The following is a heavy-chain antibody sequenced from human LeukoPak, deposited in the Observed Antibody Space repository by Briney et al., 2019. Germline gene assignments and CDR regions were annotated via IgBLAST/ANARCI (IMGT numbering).Heavy chain of an antibody. D-gene: IGHD7-27*01. Sequence: GGSLRLSCAASGFTFSSYWMSWVRQAPGKGLEWVANIKQDGSEKYFVDSVKGRFTISRDNAKNSLYLQMNSLRAEGTAVYYCAKALTGALSGYFDYWGQGTLVTVSS. J-gene: IGHJ4*02. CDR1: GFTFSSYW. CDR3: AKALTGALSGYFDY. V-gene: IGHV3-7*03. CDR2: IKQDGSEK.